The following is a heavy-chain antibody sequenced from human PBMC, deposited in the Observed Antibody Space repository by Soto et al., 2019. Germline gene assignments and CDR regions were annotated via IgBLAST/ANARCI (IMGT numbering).Heavy chain of an antibody. CDR3: AKDRRSGGSCYWVLDY. CDR2: ISGSGGST. CDR1: GFTFSSYA. V-gene: IGHV3-23*01. J-gene: IGHJ4*02. D-gene: IGHD2-15*01. Sequence: EVQLLESGGGLVQPGGSLRLSCAASGFTFSSYAMSWVRQAPGKGLEWVSAISGSGGSTYYADSVKGRFTISSDNSKNTLYLQMNSLRAEDTAVYYCAKDRRSGGSCYWVLDYWGQGTLVTVSS.